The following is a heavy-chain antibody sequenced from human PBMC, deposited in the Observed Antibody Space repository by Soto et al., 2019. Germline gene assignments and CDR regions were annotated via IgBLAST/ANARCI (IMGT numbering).Heavy chain of an antibody. J-gene: IGHJ4*02. V-gene: IGHV3-7*03. CDR2: IKQDRSET. Sequence: GGSLIISCAASGVSFSNCWMSWVRQAPGKGLEWVANIKQDRSETYYGDSVKGRFTISRDDAKNSLYLQMNSLRAEDTAVYYCARGIDNYDSGGYIWGQGTLVTVSS. CDR3: ARGIDNYDSGGYI. CDR1: GVSFSNCW. D-gene: IGHD3-22*01.